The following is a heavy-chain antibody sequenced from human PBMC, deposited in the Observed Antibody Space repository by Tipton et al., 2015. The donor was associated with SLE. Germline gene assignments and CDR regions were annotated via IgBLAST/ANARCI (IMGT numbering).Heavy chain of an antibody. J-gene: IGHJ6*03. Sequence: SLRLSCAASGFTFSSYAMHWVRQAPGKGLEWVAVISYDGSNKYYADSVKGRFTISRDNSKNTLYLQMNSLRAEDTAVYYCARDGGLAYCGGDCSIYYYYYMDVWGKGTTVTVSS. CDR1: GFTFSSYA. CDR3: ARDGGLAYCGGDCSIYYYYYMDV. D-gene: IGHD2-21*02. V-gene: IGHV3-30-3*01. CDR2: ISYDGSNK.